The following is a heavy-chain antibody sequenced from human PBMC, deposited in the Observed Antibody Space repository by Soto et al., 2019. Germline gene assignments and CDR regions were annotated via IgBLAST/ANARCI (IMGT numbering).Heavy chain of an antibody. J-gene: IGHJ6*02. CDR3: ARAQLRLGELSLIGYYHYGMDV. CDR1: GYTFTGYY. CDR2: INPNSGGT. D-gene: IGHD3-16*02. V-gene: IGHV1-2*02. Sequence: ASVKVSCKASGYTFTGYYMHWVRQAPGQGLEWMGWINPNSGGTNYAQKFQGRVTMTRDTSISTAYMELSRLRSDDTAVYYCARAQLRLGELSLIGYYHYGMDVWGQGTTVTVSS.